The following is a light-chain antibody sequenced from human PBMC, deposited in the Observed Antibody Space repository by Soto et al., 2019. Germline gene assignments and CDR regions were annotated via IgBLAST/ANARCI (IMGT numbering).Light chain of an antibody. CDR3: QQYNSYWRT. V-gene: IGKV1-5*01. Sequence: DIQITQSPSTLSASVVERVTITCRASQTISNWLAWYQQKPGKAPKLLIYDASSLESGVPSRFSGSGSGTEFTLTISSLQPDDFATYYCQQYNSYWRTFGQGT. CDR1: QTISNW. CDR2: DAS. J-gene: IGKJ1*01.